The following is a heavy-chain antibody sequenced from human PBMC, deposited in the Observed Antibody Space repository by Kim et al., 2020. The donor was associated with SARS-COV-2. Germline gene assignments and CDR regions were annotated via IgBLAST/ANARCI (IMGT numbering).Heavy chain of an antibody. Sequence: GGSLRLSCAASGFTFSSYGMHWVRQAPGKGLEWVAVIWYDGSNKYYADSVKGRFTISRDNSKNTLYLQMNSLRAEDTAVYYCARDLRQQLVRGYWFDPWGQGTLVTVSS. J-gene: IGHJ5*02. CDR2: IWYDGSNK. V-gene: IGHV3-33*01. D-gene: IGHD6-13*01. CDR3: ARDLRQQLVRGYWFDP. CDR1: GFTFSSYG.